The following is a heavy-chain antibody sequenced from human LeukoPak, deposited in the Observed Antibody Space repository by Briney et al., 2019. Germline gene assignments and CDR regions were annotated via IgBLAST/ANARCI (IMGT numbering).Heavy chain of an antibody. CDR1: GFTFSSYA. Sequence: HSGGSLRLSCAASGFTFSSYAMSWVRQAPGKGLEWVSAISGSGGSTYYADSVKGRFTISRDNAKNSLYLQMNSLRAEDTAVYYCARDPGAVAPSGPRGQGTLVTVSS. CDR3: ARDPGAVAPSGP. V-gene: IGHV3-23*01. CDR2: ISGSGGST. D-gene: IGHD4-23*01. J-gene: IGHJ5*02.